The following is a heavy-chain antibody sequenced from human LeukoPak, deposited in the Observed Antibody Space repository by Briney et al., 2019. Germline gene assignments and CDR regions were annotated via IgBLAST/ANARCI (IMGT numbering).Heavy chain of an antibody. CDR2: INWNGGST. Sequence: GGSLGLSCAASGFTFDDYGMSWVRQAPGKGLEWVSGINWNGGSTGYADSVKGRFTISRDNAKNSLYLQMNSLRAEDTALYYCARASSGSYLVDAFDIWGQGTMVTVSS. D-gene: IGHD1-26*01. CDR1: GFTFDDYG. V-gene: IGHV3-20*04. CDR3: ARASSGSYLVDAFDI. J-gene: IGHJ3*02.